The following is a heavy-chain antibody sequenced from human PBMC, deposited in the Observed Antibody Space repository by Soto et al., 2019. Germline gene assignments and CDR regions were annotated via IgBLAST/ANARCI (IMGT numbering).Heavy chain of an antibody. V-gene: IGHV5-51*01. CDR2: IYPGDSDT. D-gene: IGHD6-6*01. CDR3: GRGVGEQTVPNYCYFVR. Sequence: PGESLKISCKGSGYSFTTYWIGWVRQMPGKGLEWMGIIYPGDSDTRYSPSFQGQVTISADKSINTAYLQWSSLKASDTAMYYCGRGVGEQTVPNYCYFVRGGGGPRATAPS. CDR1: GYSFTTYW. J-gene: IGHJ2*01.